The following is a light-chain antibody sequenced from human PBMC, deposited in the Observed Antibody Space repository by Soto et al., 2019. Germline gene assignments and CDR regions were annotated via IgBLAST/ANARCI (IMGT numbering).Light chain of an antibody. CDR2: AAS. CDR1: RDVGSD. V-gene: IGKV1-6*02. Sequence: IQTTQSPSALSASVGEKIIITCRASRDVGSDVSWYQQKPGQAPKLLIYAASNLYTGVPSRFSGSRSGTEFTLTISSLQPEDFAVYYCQQYRMSPKTFGQGTRLE. CDR3: QQYRMSPKT. J-gene: IGKJ5*01.